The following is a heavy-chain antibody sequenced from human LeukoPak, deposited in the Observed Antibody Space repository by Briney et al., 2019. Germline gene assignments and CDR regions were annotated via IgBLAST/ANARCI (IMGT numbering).Heavy chain of an antibody. D-gene: IGHD2-2*01. CDR2: IYYSGST. Sequence: SETLSLTCTVSGGSISSGGYYWSWIRQHPGKGLEWIGYIYYSGSTYYNPSLKSRVTISVDTSKNQFSLKLSSVTAADTAVYYCARVMTLGRPHDDGYCSSTSCHYYFDYWGQGTLVTVSS. CDR1: GGSISSGGYY. V-gene: IGHV4-31*03. CDR3: ARVMTLGRPHDDGYCSSTSCHYYFDY. J-gene: IGHJ4*02.